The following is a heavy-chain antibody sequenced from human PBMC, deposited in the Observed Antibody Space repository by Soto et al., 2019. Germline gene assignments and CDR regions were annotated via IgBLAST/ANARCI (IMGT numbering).Heavy chain of an antibody. D-gene: IGHD1-7*01. CDR2: TSHDGSNT. Sequence: QVQVVESGGGVVQPGKSLRLSCAPSSFTLSKFVMHWVRQAPGRGLEWVAVTSHDGSNTFYADDVKGRFTISRDNAKNTLYLQMNSLRTEDTAVYYCARGNLDVWGQGTTVTVSS. V-gene: IGHV3-30-3*01. CDR3: ARGNLDV. J-gene: IGHJ6*02. CDR1: SFTLSKFV.